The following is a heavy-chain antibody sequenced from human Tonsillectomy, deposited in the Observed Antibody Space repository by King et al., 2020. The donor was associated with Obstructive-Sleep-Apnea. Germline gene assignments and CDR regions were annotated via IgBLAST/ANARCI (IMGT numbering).Heavy chain of an antibody. CDR3: AKDLTPELWGSFDC. V-gene: IGHV3-9*01. CDR1: GFTFDDYA. Sequence: EVQLVESGGGLVQPGRSLRLSCAASGFTFDDYAMHWVRQGPGKGLEWVSGISWNSGSIGHADSVKGRFTISRDNAKNSLYLQMNSLRPEDTALYYCAKDLTPELWGSFDCWGQGTLVTVSS. J-gene: IGHJ4*02. D-gene: IGHD1-1*01. CDR2: ISWNSGSI.